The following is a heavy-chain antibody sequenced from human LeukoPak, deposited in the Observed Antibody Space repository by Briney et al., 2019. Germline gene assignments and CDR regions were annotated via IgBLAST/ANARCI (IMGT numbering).Heavy chain of an antibody. CDR3: ARGTVTMVDY. CDR2: IYIGGST. CDR1: GFTVSSNY. Sequence: PGGSLRLSCAASGFTVSSNYMSWVRQAPGRGLEWVSVIYIGGSTYYADSVKGRFTISRDNSKNTLFLQMNSLRAGDTAVYYCARGTVTMVDYWGQGTLVTVSA. V-gene: IGHV3-66*01. D-gene: IGHD3-10*01. J-gene: IGHJ4*02.